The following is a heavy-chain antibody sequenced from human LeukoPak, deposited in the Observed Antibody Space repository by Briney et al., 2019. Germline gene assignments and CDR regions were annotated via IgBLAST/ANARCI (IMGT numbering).Heavy chain of an antibody. CDR1: GGSFSGYY. CDR3: ARQKKYYYDSSGYYLDY. CDR2: INHSGST. D-gene: IGHD3-22*01. J-gene: IGHJ4*02. Sequence: SETLSLTCAVYGGSFSGYYWSWIRQPPGKGLEWIGEINHSGSTNYNPSLKSRVTISVDTSKNQFSLKLSSVTAADTAVYYCARQKKYYYDSSGYYLDYWGQGTLVTVSS. V-gene: IGHV4-34*01.